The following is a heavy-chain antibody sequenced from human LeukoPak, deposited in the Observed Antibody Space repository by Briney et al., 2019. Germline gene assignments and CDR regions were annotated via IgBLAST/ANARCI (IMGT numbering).Heavy chain of an antibody. CDR3: ARDQGLLRYSAL. V-gene: IGHV3-21*01. Sequence: PGGSLRLSCAASGFTFSSYSMNWVRQAPGKGLEWVSSISSSSYIYYADSVKGRFTISRDNAKNSLYLQMNSLRAEDTAVYYCARDQGLLRYSALWGRGTLVTVSS. CDR1: GFTFSSYS. CDR2: ISSSSYI. J-gene: IGHJ2*01. D-gene: IGHD2-15*01.